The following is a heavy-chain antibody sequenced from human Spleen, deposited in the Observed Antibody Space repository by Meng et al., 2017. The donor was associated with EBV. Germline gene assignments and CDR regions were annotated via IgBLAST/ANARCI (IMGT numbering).Heavy chain of an antibody. CDR2: INHSGST. Sequence: QGTRQQWGAGLYKPSETLSLTCSVYGGSFSGYYWSWIRQPPGKGLEWIGEINHSGSTNYNPSLKSRVTISVDTSKNQFSLKLSSVTAADTAVYYCASRSGDPQLYYFDYWGQGTLVTVSS. CDR1: GGSFSGYY. CDR3: ASRSGDPQLYYFDY. J-gene: IGHJ4*02. V-gene: IGHV4-34*01. D-gene: IGHD4-17*01.